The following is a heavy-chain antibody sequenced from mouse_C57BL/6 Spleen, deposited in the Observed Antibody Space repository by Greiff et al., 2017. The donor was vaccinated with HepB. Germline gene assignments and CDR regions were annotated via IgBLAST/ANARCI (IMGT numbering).Heavy chain of an antibody. Sequence: DVKLVESGGGLVKPGGSLKLSCAASGFTFSDYGMHWVRQAPEKGLEWVAYISSGSSTIYYADTVKGRFTISRDKAKNTLFLQMTSLRSGDTAMYYFASGGSYFDYWGQGTTLTVAS. CDR2: ISSGSSTI. D-gene: IGHD1-1*02. J-gene: IGHJ2*01. V-gene: IGHV5-17*01. CDR1: GFTFSDYG. CDR3: ASGGSYFDY.